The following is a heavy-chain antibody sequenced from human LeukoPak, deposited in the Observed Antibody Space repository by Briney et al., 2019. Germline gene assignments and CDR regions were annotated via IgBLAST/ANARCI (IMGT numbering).Heavy chain of an antibody. V-gene: IGHV3-43D*04. D-gene: IGHD2-8*02. CDR3: AKVSTGAMDV. J-gene: IGHJ6*04. CDR1: GFTFDDYA. CDR2: ISWDGGST. Sequence: GGSLRLSCAASGFTFDDYAMHWVRQAPGKGLEWVSLISWDGGSTYYADSVKGRFTISRDNSKNSLYLQMNSLRAGDTALYYCAKVSTGAMDVWGKGTTVTVSS.